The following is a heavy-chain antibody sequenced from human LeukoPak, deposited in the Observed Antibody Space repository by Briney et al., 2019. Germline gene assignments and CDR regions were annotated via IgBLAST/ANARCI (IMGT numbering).Heavy chain of an antibody. CDR3: ARDSGSYHNRYYFDY. V-gene: IGHV1-18*01. Sequence: ASVKVSCKASGYTFTNYGFSWVRQAPGQGLEWMGWISADNGDTNYAQNLQGRVTVTTDTSTSTAYMELRSLRSDDTAVYYCARDSGSYHNRYYFDYWGQGTLVTVSP. CDR1: GYTFTNYG. J-gene: IGHJ4*02. CDR2: ISADNGDT. D-gene: IGHD1-26*01.